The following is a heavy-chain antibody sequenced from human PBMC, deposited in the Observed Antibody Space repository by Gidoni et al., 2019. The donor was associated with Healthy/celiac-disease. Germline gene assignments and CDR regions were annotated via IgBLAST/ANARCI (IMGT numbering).Heavy chain of an antibody. D-gene: IGHD6-13*01. CDR3: ARSDYSSITVGGDY. J-gene: IGHJ4*02. CDR1: GFTFSSSS. V-gene: IGHV3-21*01. Sequence: EVQLVESGGGLVKPGGSLRLSCAASGFTFSSSSMNWVRQAPGKGLEWVSSISSSSSYIYYADSVKGRFTISRDNAKNSLYLQMNSLRAEDTAVYYCARSDYSSITVGGDYWGQGTLVTVSS. CDR2: ISSSSSYI.